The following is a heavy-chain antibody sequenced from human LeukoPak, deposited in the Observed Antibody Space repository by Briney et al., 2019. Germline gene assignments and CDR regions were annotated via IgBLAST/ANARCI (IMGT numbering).Heavy chain of an antibody. Sequence: ASVKVSCKASGGTFTSYGISRVRQAPGQGLEWMGWISGYNGNTNYAQKLQDRVTMTTDTSTSTAYMELRSLRCDDTAVYYCARGRYGMDVWGHGTTVTVSS. D-gene: IGHD3-10*01. V-gene: IGHV1-18*01. CDR2: ISGYNGNT. J-gene: IGHJ6*02. CDR1: GGTFTSYG. CDR3: ARGRYGMDV.